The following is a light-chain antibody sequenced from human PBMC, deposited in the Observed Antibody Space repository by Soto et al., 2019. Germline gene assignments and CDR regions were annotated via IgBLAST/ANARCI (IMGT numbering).Light chain of an antibody. J-gene: IGKJ1*01. CDR3: QQYNNSPWG. CDR1: QSVSSN. CDR2: GAS. V-gene: IGKV3-15*01. Sequence: EIVMTQSPATLSVSPGERATLSCRASQSVSSNFAWYHQKPGQAPRLLIYGASTRATGIPARCSGSGSGTDFTLTISSLESEDFAVYYCQQYNNSPWGFGQGTKVEIK.